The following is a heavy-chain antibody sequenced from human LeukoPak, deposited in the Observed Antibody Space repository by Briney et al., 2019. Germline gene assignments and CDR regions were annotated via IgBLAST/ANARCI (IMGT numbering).Heavy chain of an antibody. D-gene: IGHD2-2*01. J-gene: IGHJ4*02. V-gene: IGHV4-34*01. CDR2: INHSGST. CDR3: ARGRLLRRNFDY. Sequence: SETLSPTCAVYGGSFSGYYWSWIRQPPGKGLEWIGEINHSGSTNYNPSLKSRVTISVDTSKNQFSLKLSSVTAADTAVYYCARGRLLRRNFDYWGQGTLVTVSS. CDR1: GGSFSGYY.